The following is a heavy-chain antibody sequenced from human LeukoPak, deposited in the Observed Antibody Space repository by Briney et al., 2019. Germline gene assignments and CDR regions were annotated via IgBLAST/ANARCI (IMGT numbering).Heavy chain of an antibody. CDR1: GFTFDVYA. CDR2: ISWNSGTK. Sequence: GGSLRLSCAASGFTFDVYAMHWVRQAPGKGLEWVSGISWNSGTKGYADSVEGRFTISRDNAKNSLYLQMNSLRGEDAALYYCAVLHYYAMDVWGQGTTVTVSS. D-gene: IGHD2-8*01. J-gene: IGHJ6*02. CDR3: AVLHYYAMDV. V-gene: IGHV3-9*01.